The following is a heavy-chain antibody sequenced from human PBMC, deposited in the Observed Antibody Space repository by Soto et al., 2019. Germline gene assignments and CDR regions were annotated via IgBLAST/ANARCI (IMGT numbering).Heavy chain of an antibody. CDR2: ISSSSTFK. D-gene: IGHD3-22*01. Sequence: EVQLVESGGGLVKPGGSLRLSCAASGFTFSNYNMNWVRQAPGKGLEWVSSISSSSTFKNYADSVKGRFTISRDNDKNSVYLHMSSLGAEDTAVYYCARDPPLSMIGVVGVDDFWGQGTLVTVSS. CDR1: GFTFSNYN. CDR3: ARDPPLSMIGVVGVDDF. V-gene: IGHV3-21*02. J-gene: IGHJ4*02.